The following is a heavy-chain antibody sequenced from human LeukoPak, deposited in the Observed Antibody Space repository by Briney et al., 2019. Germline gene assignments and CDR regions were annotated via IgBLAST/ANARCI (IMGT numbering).Heavy chain of an antibody. CDR2: ISGSGAST. CDR3: AKDLHYYDSCGQPLQFDY. CDR1: GFTFSSYA. D-gene: IGHD3-22*01. Sequence: GGSLRLSCAASGFTFSSYAMSSVRQAPGNGLEWVSAISGSGASTNYADSVKGRFTISRDNSKNTLYLQMNSLRAEDTAVYYCAKDLHYYDSCGQPLQFDYWGQGTLVSVS. V-gene: IGHV3-23*01. J-gene: IGHJ4*02.